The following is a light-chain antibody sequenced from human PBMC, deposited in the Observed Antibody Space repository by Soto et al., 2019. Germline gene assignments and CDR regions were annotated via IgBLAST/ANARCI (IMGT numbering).Light chain of an antibody. CDR3: QQYDNLFS. Sequence: DIQMTQSPSSLSASVGDRVTITCQSSQDISNYVSWYQKKPGKAPKLLIYDASNLQTGVPSRFSGGGSGTDFSFTISSLQAEDVATYYCQQYDNLFSFGGGTKVEIK. CDR2: DAS. CDR1: QDISNY. V-gene: IGKV1-33*01. J-gene: IGKJ4*01.